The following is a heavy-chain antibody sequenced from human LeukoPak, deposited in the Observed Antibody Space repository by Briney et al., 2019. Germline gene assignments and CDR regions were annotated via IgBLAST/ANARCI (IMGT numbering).Heavy chain of an antibody. D-gene: IGHD5-18*01. CDR1: GGTFSSYA. V-gene: IGHV1-69*05. CDR2: IIPIFGTA. Sequence: ASVKVSCKASGGTFSSYAISWVRQAPGQGLEWMGGIIPIFGTANYAQKFQGRVTITTDESTSTAYMELSSLRSEDTAVYYCAENSYCYFFGFDYWGQGTLVTVSS. CDR3: AENSYCYFFGFDY. J-gene: IGHJ4*02.